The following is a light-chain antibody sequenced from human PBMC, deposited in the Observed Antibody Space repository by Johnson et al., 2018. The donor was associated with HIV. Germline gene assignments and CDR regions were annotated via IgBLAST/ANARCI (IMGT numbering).Light chain of an antibody. J-gene: IGLJ1*01. V-gene: IGLV1-44*01. CDR2: SNN. CDR3: AAWDSSLSAGGV. CDR1: SSNIGSNT. Sequence: QSVLTQPPSASGTPGQRVTISCSGSSSNIGSNTVNWYQQLPGTTPTLLIYSNNQRPSGVPDRFSGSKSGTSASLAISGLQSEDEADYYCAAWDSSLSAGGVFGTGTKVTVL.